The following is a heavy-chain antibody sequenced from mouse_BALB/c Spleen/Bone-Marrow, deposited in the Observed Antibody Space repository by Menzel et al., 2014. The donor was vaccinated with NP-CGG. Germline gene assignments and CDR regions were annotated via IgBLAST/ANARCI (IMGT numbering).Heavy chain of an antibody. CDR2: IWGDGST. CDR3: ARGEDYDDYYAMDY. J-gene: IGHJ4*01. D-gene: IGHD2-4*01. Sequence: VQRVESGPGLVAPSQSLSIPCTVSGFSLTGYGVNWVRQPPGKGLEWLGMIWGDGSTDYNSALKSRLSISKDNSKSQVFLKMNRLQTDDTARYYCARGEDYDDYYAMDYWGQGTSVTVSS. CDR1: GFSLTGYG. V-gene: IGHV2-6-7*01.